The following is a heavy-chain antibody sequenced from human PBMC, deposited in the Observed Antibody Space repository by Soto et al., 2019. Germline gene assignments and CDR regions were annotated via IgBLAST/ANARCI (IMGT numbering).Heavy chain of an antibody. Sequence: GESLKISCKGSGYSFTSYWIGWVRQMPGKGLEWMGIIYPGDSDTRYSPSFQGQVTISADKSISTAYLQWSSLKASDTAMYYCARSRYSSSSSSVAFDIWGQGTMVTVSS. V-gene: IGHV5-51*01. CDR2: IYPGDSDT. D-gene: IGHD6-6*01. J-gene: IGHJ3*02. CDR3: ARSRYSSSSSSVAFDI. CDR1: GYSFTSYW.